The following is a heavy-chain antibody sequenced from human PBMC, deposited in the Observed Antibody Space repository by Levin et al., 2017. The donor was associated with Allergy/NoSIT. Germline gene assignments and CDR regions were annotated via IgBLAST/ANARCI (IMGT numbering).Heavy chain of an antibody. CDR2: INHSGST. V-gene: IGHV4-34*01. J-gene: IGHJ4*02. Sequence: SETLSLTCAVYGGSFSGYYWSWIRQPPGKGLEWIGEINHSGSTNYNPSLKSRVTISVDTSKNQFSLKLSSVTAADTAVYYCARGRAIDYWGQGTLVTVSS. CDR1: GGSFSGYY. CDR3: ARGRAIDY.